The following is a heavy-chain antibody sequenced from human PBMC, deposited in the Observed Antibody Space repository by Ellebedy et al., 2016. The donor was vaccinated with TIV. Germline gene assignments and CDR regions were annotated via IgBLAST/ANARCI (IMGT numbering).Heavy chain of an antibody. D-gene: IGHD5-12*01. J-gene: IGHJ3*02. Sequence: PGGSLRLSCEVSGFSLRNYWIHWVRKITGKGLVWLSHIKGDGSRTKYADSVRGRFTISTDEAKNMVYLQMNSLRDEDTAVYYCARDDSGPQAFDIWGQGTVVTVTS. V-gene: IGHV3-74*03. CDR3: ARDDSGPQAFDI. CDR1: GFSLRNYW. CDR2: IKGDGSRT.